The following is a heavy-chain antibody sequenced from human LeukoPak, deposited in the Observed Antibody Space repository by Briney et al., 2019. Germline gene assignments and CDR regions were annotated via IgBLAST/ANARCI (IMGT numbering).Heavy chain of an antibody. CDR3: AKDLVATPMTYDY. CDR1: GFTFSSYA. V-gene: IGHV3-23*01. D-gene: IGHD5-12*01. J-gene: IGHJ4*02. Sequence: SGGSLRLSCAASGFTFSSYAMSWVRQAPGKGLEWVSAISGSGGSTYYADSVKGRFTISRDNSKNTLYLQMNSLRAEDTAVYYCAKDLVATPMTYDYWGQGTLVTVSS. CDR2: ISGSGGST.